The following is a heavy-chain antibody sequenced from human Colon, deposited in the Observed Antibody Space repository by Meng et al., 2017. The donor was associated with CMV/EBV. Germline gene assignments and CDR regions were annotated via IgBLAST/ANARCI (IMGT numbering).Heavy chain of an antibody. CDR2: IKQDGSEK. D-gene: IGHD3-10*01. CDR1: GFTFSNYW. Sequence: GGSLRLSCAVSGFTFSNYWMTWVRQAPGKGLEWVANIKQDGSEKYYVDSVKGRFTVSRDNAKNSLYLQMNSLRAEDTAVYYCARSVPSGVDYCDYWGQGTLVTVSS. J-gene: IGHJ4*02. CDR3: ARSVPSGVDYCDY. V-gene: IGHV3-7*01.